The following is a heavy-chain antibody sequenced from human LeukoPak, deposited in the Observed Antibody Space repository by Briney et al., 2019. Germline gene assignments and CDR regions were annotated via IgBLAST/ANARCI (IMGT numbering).Heavy chain of an antibody. CDR3: ARRGPVGATKGGNYVDY. V-gene: IGHV1-2*02. J-gene: IGHJ4*02. CDR2: INPNSGAT. Sequence: GASVKVSCKASGYTFTGYYMHWVRQAPGQGLEWMGWINPNSGATDYAQKFQGRVTLARDTSISTAYMELSRLRSDDTAMYYCARRGPVGATKGGNYVDYWGQGTLVTVSS. CDR1: GYTFTGYY. D-gene: IGHD1-26*01.